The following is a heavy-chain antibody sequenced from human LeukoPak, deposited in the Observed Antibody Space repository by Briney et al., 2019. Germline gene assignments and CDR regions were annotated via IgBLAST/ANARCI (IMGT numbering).Heavy chain of an antibody. CDR2: IGSGGSPI. D-gene: IGHD5-18*01. CDR1: GFTFSNYP. CDR3: ARVRYNSGYIFDY. V-gene: IGHV3-48*03. Sequence: GGSLRLSCAASGFTFSNYPMNWVRQAPGKGLDWFSYIGSGGSPIYYADSVRGRFSISRDNAKNSLYLQRSSLRAEDTAVYYCARVRYNSGYIFDYWGQGTLVTVSS. J-gene: IGHJ4*02.